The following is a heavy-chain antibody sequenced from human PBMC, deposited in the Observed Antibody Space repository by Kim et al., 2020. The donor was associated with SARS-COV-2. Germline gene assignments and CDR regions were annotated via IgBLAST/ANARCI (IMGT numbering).Heavy chain of an antibody. CDR3: AREPPFMDV. J-gene: IGHJ6*02. V-gene: IGHV1-8*01. Sequence: GNTGYAQKFQGRVTMTRNNSISTAYMELSSLRSEDTAVYYCAREPPFMDVWGQGTTVTVSS. CDR2: GNT.